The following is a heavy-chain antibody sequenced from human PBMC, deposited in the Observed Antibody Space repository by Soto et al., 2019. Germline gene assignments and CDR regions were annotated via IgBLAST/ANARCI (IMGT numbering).Heavy chain of an antibody. CDR3: ARETLLYSSSWPPNYYFDY. Sequence: GGSLRLSCAASGFTFSSYGMHWVRQAPGKGLEWVAVIWYGGSNKYYADSVKGRFTISRDNSKNTLYLQMNSLRAEDTAVYYCARETLLYSSSWPPNYYFDYWGQGTLVTVSS. CDR1: GFTFSSYG. V-gene: IGHV3-33*01. CDR2: IWYGGSNK. J-gene: IGHJ4*02. D-gene: IGHD6-13*01.